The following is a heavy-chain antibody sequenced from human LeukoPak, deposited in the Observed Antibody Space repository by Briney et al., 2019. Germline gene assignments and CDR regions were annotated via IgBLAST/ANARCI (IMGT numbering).Heavy chain of an antibody. V-gene: IGHV1-8*01. J-gene: IGHJ6*02. CDR2: MNPNSGNT. D-gene: IGHD3-3*01. CDR1: GYTFTSYD. CDR3: ARQITRITIFGVVIRYYGMDV. Sequence: ASVKVSCKASGYTFTSYDINWVRQATGQGLEWMGWMNPNSGNTGYAQKFRGRVTMTRNTSISTAYMELSSLRSEDTAVYYCARQITRITIFGVVIRYYGMDVWGQGTTVTVSS.